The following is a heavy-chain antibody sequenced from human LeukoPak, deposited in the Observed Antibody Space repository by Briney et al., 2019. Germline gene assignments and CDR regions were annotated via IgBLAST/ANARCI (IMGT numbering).Heavy chain of an antibody. J-gene: IGHJ4*02. CDR3: ARDKIEGPTKLDC. Sequence: PGGSLRLSCAASGFTFSSYWMSWVRQAPGKGLEWVANIKQDESEKYYVDSVKGRFTISRDNAKNSLYLQMNSLRAEDTAVYYCARDKIEGPTKLDCWGQGSLVTVSS. CDR1: GFTFSSYW. D-gene: IGHD1-1*01. V-gene: IGHV3-7*01. CDR2: IKQDESEK.